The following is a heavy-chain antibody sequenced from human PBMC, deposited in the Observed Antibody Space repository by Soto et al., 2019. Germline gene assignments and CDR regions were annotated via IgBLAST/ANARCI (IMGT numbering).Heavy chain of an antibody. Sequence: TLSLTCAVPSGSITSGGFYWHWVRQRPGEGLEWIGYIFHSGSIYYNPSLRSRVSMSMDTSNDQFSLNLSSVTAEDTAVYYCARAPIHPDSSGWSCFDYWGQGTLVTVSS. CDR1: SGSITSGGFY. CDR2: IFHSGSI. D-gene: IGHD6-19*01. V-gene: IGHV4-31*02. J-gene: IGHJ4*02. CDR3: ARAPIHPDSSGWSCFDY.